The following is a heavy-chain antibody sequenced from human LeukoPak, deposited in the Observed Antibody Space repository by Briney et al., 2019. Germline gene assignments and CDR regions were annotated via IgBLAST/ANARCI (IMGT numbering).Heavy chain of an antibody. CDR2: VYYSGST. Sequence: SETLSLTCTVSGGSISSYYWSWIRQPPGKGLKWIGYVYYSGSTNYNPSLKSRVTISVDTSKNQFSLKLTSVTAADTAVYYCARGDSGSFSQFDCWGQGTLVTVSS. J-gene: IGHJ4*02. CDR3: ARGDSGSFSQFDC. V-gene: IGHV4-59*01. D-gene: IGHD1-26*01. CDR1: GGSISSYY.